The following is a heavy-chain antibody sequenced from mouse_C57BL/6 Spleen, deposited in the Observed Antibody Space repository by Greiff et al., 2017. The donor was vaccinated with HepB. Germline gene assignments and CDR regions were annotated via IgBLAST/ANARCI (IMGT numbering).Heavy chain of an antibody. CDR1: GYSITSGYY. V-gene: IGHV3-6*01. J-gene: IGHJ3*01. Sequence: EVKLLESGPGLVKPSQSLSLTCSVTGYSITSGYYWNWIRQFPGNKLEWMGYISYDGSNNYNPSLKNRISITRDTSKNQFFLKLNSVTTEDTATYYCARDGNSLFAYWGQGTLVTVSA. CDR2: ISYDGSN. D-gene: IGHD2-1*01. CDR3: ARDGNSLFAY.